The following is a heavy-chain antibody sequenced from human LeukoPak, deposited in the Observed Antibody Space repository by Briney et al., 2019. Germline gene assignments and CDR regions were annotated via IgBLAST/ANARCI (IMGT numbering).Heavy chain of an antibody. CDR2: IYHSGST. CDR1: GYSISSGYY. D-gene: IGHD4-17*01. V-gene: IGHV4-38-2*02. J-gene: IGHJ4*02. CDR3: ARYGDRDTLFDY. Sequence: SETLSLTCTVSGYSISSGYYWGWIRQPPGKGLEWIGSIYHSGSTYYNPSLKSRVTISVDTSKNQFSLKLSSVTAADTAVYYCARYGDRDTLFDYWGQGTLVTVSS.